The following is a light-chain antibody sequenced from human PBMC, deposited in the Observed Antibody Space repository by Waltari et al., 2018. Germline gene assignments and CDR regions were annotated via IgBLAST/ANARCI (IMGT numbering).Light chain of an antibody. Sequence: DIVMTQSPDSLAVSLGERVTINCKSSQSLLYNSNDKNYLAWYQQKPGQPPKLLFYWASTRHSGVPDRFSGSGSATDFTLTISGLQAEDVAVDYCQQYYGRRTFGQGTRVEIK. CDR2: WAS. J-gene: IGKJ1*01. CDR1: QSLLYNSNDKNY. CDR3: QQYYGRRT. V-gene: IGKV4-1*01.